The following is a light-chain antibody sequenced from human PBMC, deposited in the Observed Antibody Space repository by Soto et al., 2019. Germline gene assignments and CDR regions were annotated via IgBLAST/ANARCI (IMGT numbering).Light chain of an antibody. V-gene: IGKV3-15*01. CDR3: QQYNNWPPLT. Sequence: EIVMTQSPATLSVSPGDRATLSCRASQSVSSNLAWYQQKPGQAPRLLIYGASPRATGIPARFSGSGSGTEFTLTISSLQSEDVAVYYCQQYNNWPPLTFGGGTKVEIK. CDR2: GAS. J-gene: IGKJ4*01. CDR1: QSVSSN.